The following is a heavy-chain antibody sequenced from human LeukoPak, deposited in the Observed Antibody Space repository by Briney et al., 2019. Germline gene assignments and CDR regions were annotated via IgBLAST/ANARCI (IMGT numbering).Heavy chain of an antibody. Sequence: GALRLSCAASGFTFSSYSMNWVRQAPGKGLEWVSSISSSSSYIYYADSVKGRFTISRDNAKNSLYLQMNSLRAEDTAVYYCAREQGDYFDYWGQGTLVTVSS. CDR2: ISSSSSYI. CDR3: AREQGDYFDY. CDR1: GFTFSSYS. V-gene: IGHV3-21*01. J-gene: IGHJ4*02.